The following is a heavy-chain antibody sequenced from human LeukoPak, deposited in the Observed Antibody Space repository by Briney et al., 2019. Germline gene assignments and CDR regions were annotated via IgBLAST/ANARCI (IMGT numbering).Heavy chain of an antibody. CDR1: GFTFDDYT. D-gene: IGHD6-19*01. CDR3: AKDIGYSSGHPDY. Sequence: GGSLRLSCAASGFTFDDYTMHWVRQAPGKGLEWVSLISWDGGSTYYADSVKGRFTISRDNSKNSLYLQMNSLRTEDTALYYCAKDIGYSSGHPDYWGQGTLVTVSS. J-gene: IGHJ4*02. V-gene: IGHV3-43*01. CDR2: ISWDGGST.